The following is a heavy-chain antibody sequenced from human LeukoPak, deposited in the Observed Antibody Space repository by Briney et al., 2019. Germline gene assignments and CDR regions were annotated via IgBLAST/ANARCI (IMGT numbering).Heavy chain of an antibody. CDR3: ARIWGGY. V-gene: IGHV4-34*12. Sequence: SENLSLTCAVYGGSFSGFYWTWIRQPPGKGLEWVGEIIHTGSTNYNPSLKSRVTISVDTSKNQFSLNLTSVTAADTAVYYCARIWGGYWGQGTLVTVSS. D-gene: IGHD3-16*01. CDR2: IIHTGST. J-gene: IGHJ4*02. CDR1: GGSFSGFY.